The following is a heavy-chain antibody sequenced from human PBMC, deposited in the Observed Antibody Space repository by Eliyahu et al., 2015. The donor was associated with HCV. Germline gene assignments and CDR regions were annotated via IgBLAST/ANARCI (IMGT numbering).Heavy chain of an antibody. CDR1: GDSVXSNSAT. Sequence: QVQLQQSGPGLVKPSQTLSXTCAISGDSVXSNSATWNWIRQSPTRGLEWLGRTYYRSKWYNDYAVSVKSRIIIDPETSKNQFSLQLSSVTPEDTAVYYCAREGGSPHYYFDYWGQGTRVTVSP. D-gene: IGHD3-16*01. V-gene: IGHV6-1*01. CDR3: AREGGSPHYYFDY. CDR2: TYYRSKWYN. J-gene: IGHJ4*02.